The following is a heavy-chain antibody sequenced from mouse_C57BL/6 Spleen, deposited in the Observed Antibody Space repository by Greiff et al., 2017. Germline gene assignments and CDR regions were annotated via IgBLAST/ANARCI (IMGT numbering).Heavy chain of an antibody. CDR1: GFTFSSYT. V-gene: IGHV5-9*01. CDR3: ARLTIYYDYSWFAY. J-gene: IGHJ3*01. Sequence: EVQLVESGGGLVKPGGSLKLSCAASGFTFSSYTMSWVRQTPEKRLEWVATICGGGGNTYYPDSVKGRFTISRDNAKNTLYLQMSSLRSEDTALYYCARLTIYYDYSWFAYWGQGTLVTVSA. D-gene: IGHD2-4*01. CDR2: ICGGGGNT.